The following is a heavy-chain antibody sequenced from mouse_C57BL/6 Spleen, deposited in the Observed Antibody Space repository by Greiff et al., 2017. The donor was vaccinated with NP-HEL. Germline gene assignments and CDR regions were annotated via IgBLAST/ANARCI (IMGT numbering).Heavy chain of an antibody. CDR2: IHPNSGST. V-gene: IGHV1-64*01. Sequence: VQLQQPGAELVKPGASVKLSCKASGYTFTSYWMHWVKQRPGQGLEWIGMIHPNSGSTNYNEKFKSKATLTVDKSSSTAYMQLSSLTSEDSAVYYCARSPLYCAMDYWGQGTSVTVSS. CDR1: GYTFTSYW. J-gene: IGHJ4*01. CDR3: ARSPLYCAMDY.